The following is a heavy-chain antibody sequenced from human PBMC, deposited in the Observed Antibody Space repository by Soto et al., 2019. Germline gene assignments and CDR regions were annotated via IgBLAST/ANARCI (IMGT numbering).Heavy chain of an antibody. D-gene: IGHD3-22*01. CDR3: AKGADYFHSNGNNLEYFLY. V-gene: IGHV3-23*01. J-gene: IGHJ1*01. CDR2: ISGSGGST. CDR1: GFTFSSYA. Sequence: GGSLRLSCAASGFTFSSYAMSWVRQAPGKGLEWVSAISGSGGSTHYADSVKGRFTISRDNSKNTLYLQMNSLRAEDTALYYCAKGADYFHSNGNNLEYFLYWGQGPLVTVSS.